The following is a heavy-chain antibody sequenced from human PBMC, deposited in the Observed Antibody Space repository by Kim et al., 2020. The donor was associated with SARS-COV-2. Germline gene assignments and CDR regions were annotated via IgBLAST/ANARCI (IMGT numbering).Heavy chain of an antibody. Sequence: SETLSLTCTVSGGSISSSSYYWGWIRQPPGKGLEWIGSIYYSGSTYYNPSLKSRVTISVDTSKNQFSLKLSSVTAADTAVYYCARPGVGAAYEPAFDIWGQGTMVTVSS. D-gene: IGHD1-26*01. V-gene: IGHV4-39*01. CDR1: GGSISSSSYY. CDR2: IYYSGST. J-gene: IGHJ3*02. CDR3: ARPGVGAAYEPAFDI.